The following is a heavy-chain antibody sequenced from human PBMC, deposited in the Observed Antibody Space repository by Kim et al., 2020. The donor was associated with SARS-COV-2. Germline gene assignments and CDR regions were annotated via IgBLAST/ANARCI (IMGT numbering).Heavy chain of an antibody. Sequence: GGSLRLSCAASGFTFDDYAMHWVRQAPGKGLEWVSGISWNSGSIGYADSVKGRFTISRDNAKNSLYLQMNSLRAEDTALYYCAKATVGYCSGGSCYPNFDYWGQGTLVTVSS. V-gene: IGHV3-9*01. J-gene: IGHJ4*02. D-gene: IGHD2-15*01. CDR2: ISWNSGSI. CDR3: AKATVGYCSGGSCYPNFDY. CDR1: GFTFDDYA.